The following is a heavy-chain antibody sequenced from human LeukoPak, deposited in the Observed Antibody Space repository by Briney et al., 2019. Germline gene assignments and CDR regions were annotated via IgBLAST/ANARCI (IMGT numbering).Heavy chain of an antibody. Sequence: SETLSLTCTVPGGSISSYYWSWIRQPPGKAREWFGYIFYSGTTNYNPSLKSRVTISVDTSKTQFSLKLSSVTAADTAVYYCARRGYSSGWYYFDYWGQGTLVTVSS. CDR1: GGSISSYY. CDR3: ARRGYSSGWYYFDY. D-gene: IGHD6-19*01. J-gene: IGHJ4*02. V-gene: IGHV4-59*08. CDR2: IFYSGTT.